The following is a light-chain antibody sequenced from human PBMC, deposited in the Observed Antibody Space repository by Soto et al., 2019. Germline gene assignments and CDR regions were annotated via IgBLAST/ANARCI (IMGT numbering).Light chain of an antibody. J-gene: IGKJ1*01. CDR3: QQYSRLPRT. CDR1: QSVSSNY. Sequence: EIVLTQSPGTLSVSPGESATLACRASQSVSSNYLAWYQQKPGQPPRLLIYGASSRATGIPDRFSGSGSGADFTLTILRLEPEDFAVDDGQQYSRLPRTFGQGTRVDSK. CDR2: GAS. V-gene: IGKV3-20*01.